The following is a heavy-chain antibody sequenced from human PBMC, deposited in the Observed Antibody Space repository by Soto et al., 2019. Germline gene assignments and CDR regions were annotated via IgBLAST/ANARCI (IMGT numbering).Heavy chain of an antibody. D-gene: IGHD2-21*01. CDR2: ISGSGSTI. J-gene: IGHJ6*02. CDR1: GLTCSSYE. V-gene: IGHV3-48*03. CDR3: ARDVFLTASLRIGDYYYGMDV. Sequence: GGSMRLSCAACGLTCSSYEMHWVRQAPGEGLEWVAYISGSGSTIYYADSVKGRFTISRDNAKNSVYLQMNSLRVEDMAVYYCARDVFLTASLRIGDYYYGMDVWGQGTTVTVSS.